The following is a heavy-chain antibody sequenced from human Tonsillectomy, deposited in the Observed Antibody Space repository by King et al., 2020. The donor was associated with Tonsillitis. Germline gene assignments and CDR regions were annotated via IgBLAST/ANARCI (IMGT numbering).Heavy chain of an antibody. J-gene: IGHJ6*03. CDR1: VGSISSYY. D-gene: IGHD3-3*01. CDR3: ARHGADFWSGYNYYYMDV. V-gene: IGHV4-59*08. Sequence: VQLQESGPGMVKRAKTLSLTSTVSVGSISSYYCCWIRSPRGTGLGWIWYSYYHGVISYNPSLKSQVTISVYTSKNQVSLRLSSVSAAYTAFYYCARHGADFWSGYNYYYMDVWGKGTTVTVSS. CDR2: SYYHGVI.